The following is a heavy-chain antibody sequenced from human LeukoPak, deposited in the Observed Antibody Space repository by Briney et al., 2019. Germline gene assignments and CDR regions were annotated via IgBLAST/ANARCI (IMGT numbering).Heavy chain of an antibody. Sequence: ASVKVSCKASGYTFSNYGISWVRQAPGQGLEWMGWISAYNGNTNYAQKLQGRVTMTTDTSTSTAYMELRSLRSDDTAVYYCARAYCSGGSCYSGYYYYYMDVWGKGTTVTISS. V-gene: IGHV1-18*01. CDR1: GYTFSNYG. CDR2: ISAYNGNT. D-gene: IGHD2-15*01. J-gene: IGHJ6*03. CDR3: ARAYCSGGSCYSGYYYYYMDV.